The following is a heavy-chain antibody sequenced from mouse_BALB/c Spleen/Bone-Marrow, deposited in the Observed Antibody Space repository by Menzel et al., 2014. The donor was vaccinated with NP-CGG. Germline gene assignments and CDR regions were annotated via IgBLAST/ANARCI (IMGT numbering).Heavy chain of an antibody. Sequence: VQLQESGPGLVAPSQSLSITCTVSGFSLTDYGVSWIRQPPEKGLEWLGVIWGGGITYYNSALKSSLTISKDNSKSQVFLKMNSLQTDDTAMYYCAKLGGYFDYWGQGTTLTVSS. J-gene: IGHJ2*01. D-gene: IGHD4-1*01. V-gene: IGHV2-6-5*01. CDR2: IWGGGIT. CDR1: GFSLTDYG. CDR3: AKLGGYFDY.